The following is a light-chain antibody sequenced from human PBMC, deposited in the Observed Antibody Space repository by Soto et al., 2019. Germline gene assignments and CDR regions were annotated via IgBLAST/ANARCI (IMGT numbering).Light chain of an antibody. CDR1: QGVSSY. J-gene: IGKJ2*01. CDR2: DAS. V-gene: IGKV3-15*01. Sequence: EIVMTQSPAALSVSLGERVSFTCRASQGVSSYLAWYQQKPGQAPRLLISDASTRATDIPDRFSGSGSGTDFTLTISSLQSSDLAVYYCLQYSTWPPLYTFGQGTKLEIK. CDR3: LQYSTWPPLYT.